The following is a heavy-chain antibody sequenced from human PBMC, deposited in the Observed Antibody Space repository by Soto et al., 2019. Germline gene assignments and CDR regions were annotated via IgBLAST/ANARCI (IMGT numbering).Heavy chain of an antibody. V-gene: IGHV3-30*18. J-gene: IGHJ4*02. CDR2: ISYDGRDD. D-gene: IGHD4-17*01. CDR3: ANFNCDYPSGYFEY. CDR1: GFTFSNHG. Sequence: QVQLVQSGGGVVQLGRSLRLSCAASGFTFSNHGMHWVRQAPGKGLEWLGLISYDGRDDYYADAVKGRFTISRDNSKNTVYVQMHSLSAEATSVYYCANFNCDYPSGYFEYWCQGILVTVSS.